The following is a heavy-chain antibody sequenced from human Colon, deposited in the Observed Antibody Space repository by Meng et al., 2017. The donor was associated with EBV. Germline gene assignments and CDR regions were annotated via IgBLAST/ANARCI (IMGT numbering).Heavy chain of an antibody. Sequence: LPLQLPDSGLVRPSQSLALTGPVSGDSISSGVYSWSWIRQPPGQGLEWIGYIYHGGTTYNTSLKSRVTISVDNSKNQFSLRLTSVTAADTAVYYCARGPYCGGDCYWFDPWGQGTLVTVSS. D-gene: IGHD2-21*02. CDR3: ARGPYCGGDCYWFDP. J-gene: IGHJ5*02. CDR1: GDSISSGVYS. CDR2: IYHGGTT. V-gene: IGHV4-30-2*01.